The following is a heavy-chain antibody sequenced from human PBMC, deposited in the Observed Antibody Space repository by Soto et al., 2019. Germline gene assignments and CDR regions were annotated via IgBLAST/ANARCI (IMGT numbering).Heavy chain of an antibody. V-gene: IGHV3-33*01. D-gene: IGHD4-17*01. CDR3: ARDTGPRDYGGMDV. J-gene: IGHJ6*02. CDR2: IWYDGSNK. Sequence: QVQLVESGGGVVQPGRSLSLSCAASGFTFSSYGMHWVRQAPGKGLEWVAVIWYDGSNKYYADSVKGRFTISRDNSKNTRYLQKNILRAEDTAVYYCARDTGPRDYGGMDVWGQGTTVTVSS. CDR1: GFTFSSYG.